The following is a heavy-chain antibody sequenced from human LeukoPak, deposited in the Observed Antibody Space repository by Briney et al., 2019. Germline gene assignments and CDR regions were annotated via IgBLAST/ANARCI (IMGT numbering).Heavy chain of an antibody. V-gene: IGHV3-23*01. CDR3: AKGWTSIKYDS. CDR2: ISSSVGST. J-gene: IGHJ4*02. CDR1: GFTFNTYA. D-gene: IGHD3/OR15-3a*01. Sequence: GESLRLSCAASGFTFNTYAMRCVRQAPGEGLEWVSAISSSVGSTFHADSVKVRFTISRDNSKNTLYLQINSRKAEDTAVYYCAKGWTSIKYDSWGQGTLVTVSS.